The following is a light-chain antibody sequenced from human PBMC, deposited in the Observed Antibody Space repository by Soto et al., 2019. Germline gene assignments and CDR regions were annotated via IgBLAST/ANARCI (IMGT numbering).Light chain of an antibody. CDR2: AAS. CDR3: QQANSFPRT. CDR1: QDISTW. Sequence: DIQMTQSPSSMSASVGDTVISTCRASQDISTWLAWYQQKPGKAPKILIYAASSLQSGVPSRFSGSGSGTDFTLTISDLQPEDFATYYCQQANSFPRTFGGGTRVEIK. J-gene: IGKJ4*01. V-gene: IGKV1-12*01.